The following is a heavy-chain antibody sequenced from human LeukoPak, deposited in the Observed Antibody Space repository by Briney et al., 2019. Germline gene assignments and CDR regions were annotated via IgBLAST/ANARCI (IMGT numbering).Heavy chain of an antibody. D-gene: IGHD5-18*01. CDR3: AKADSYGFDY. CDR2: IKEDGSEK. J-gene: IGHJ4*02. CDR1: GFTFSSYL. Sequence: AGGSLRLSCAASGFTFSSYLMSWVRQAPGKGLEWVANIKEDGSEKYYVDSVKGRFTISRDNAKNSLYLQMNSLRAEDTAVYYCAKADSYGFDYWGQGTLVTVSS. V-gene: IGHV3-7*03.